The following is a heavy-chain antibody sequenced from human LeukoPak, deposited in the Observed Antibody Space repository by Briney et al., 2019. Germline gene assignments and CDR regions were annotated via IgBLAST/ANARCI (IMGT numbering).Heavy chain of an antibody. CDR2: IYYSGST. CDR3: ARGRVKDNFDY. D-gene: IGHD2-21*01. Sequence: PSETLSLTCTVSGGSISSYYWSWIRQPPGKGLEWIGYIYYSGSTNYNPSLKSRVTISVDTSKNQFSLKLSSVTAADTAVYYCARGRVKDNFDYWGQGTLVTVSS. V-gene: IGHV4-59*01. CDR1: GGSISSYY. J-gene: IGHJ4*02.